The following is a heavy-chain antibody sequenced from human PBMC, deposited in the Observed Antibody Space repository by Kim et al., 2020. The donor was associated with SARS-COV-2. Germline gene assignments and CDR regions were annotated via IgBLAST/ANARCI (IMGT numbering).Heavy chain of an antibody. Sequence: GGSLRLFCGASGFSITTSGMHWVRQAPGKGLEWVAVIYHDGFSKYYAASVKGRFTVSRDNSKNTVFLLMNSLRSEDTATYYCARGDYGSGNYRGEDDF. V-gene: IGHV3-30*03. CDR1: GFSITTSG. J-gene: IGHJ4*01. CDR2: IYHDGFSK. CDR3: ARGDYGSGNYRGEDDF. D-gene: IGHD3-10*01.